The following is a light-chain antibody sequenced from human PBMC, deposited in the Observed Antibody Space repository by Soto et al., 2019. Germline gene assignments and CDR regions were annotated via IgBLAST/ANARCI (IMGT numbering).Light chain of an antibody. Sequence: QSVLTQPPSVSEAPRQRVSISCSGSSSNIGNNAVNWYQQFPGKAPKLVIYYDNMLPAGVSDRFSGSKSGTSASLAISGLQSEDEADYYCATWDDSLKGLVFGGGTKLTVL. CDR2: YDN. CDR1: SSNIGNNA. J-gene: IGLJ3*02. V-gene: IGLV1-36*01. CDR3: ATWDDSLKGLV.